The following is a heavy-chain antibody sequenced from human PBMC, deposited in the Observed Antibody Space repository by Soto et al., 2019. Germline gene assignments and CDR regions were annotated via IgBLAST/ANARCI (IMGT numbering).Heavy chain of an antibody. D-gene: IGHD3-10*01. CDR3: ARRRVGYYGLGSFDS. Sequence: QITLKESGPTLVKPTQTLTLTCTFSGFSLSTIGVGVAWVRQPPGKALEWLSLIYWDDDKRYRPSLKSRLTITTDTATNELVLTMTAPDPVDTATYYCARRRVGYYGLGSFDSRGQGTLVTVAS. V-gene: IGHV2-5*02. CDR1: GFSLSTIGVG. J-gene: IGHJ4*02. CDR2: IYWDDDK.